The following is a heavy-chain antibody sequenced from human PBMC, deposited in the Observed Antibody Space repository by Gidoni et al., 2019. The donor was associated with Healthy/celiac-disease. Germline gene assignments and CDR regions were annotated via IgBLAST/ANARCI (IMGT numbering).Heavy chain of an antibody. V-gene: IGHV3-9*01. CDR3: AKDIHSYGYYFDY. J-gene: IGHJ4*02. CDR1: GFTFDDYA. CDR2: SSWKSGSI. Sequence: EVQLVESGGGLVQPGRSLRLSCSASGFTFDDYAMHWVRQAPGKGLEWVSGSSWKSGSIGYADSVKGRFTISRDNAKNSLYLQMNSLRAEDTALYYCAKDIHSYGYYFDYWGQGTLVTVSS. D-gene: IGHD5-18*01.